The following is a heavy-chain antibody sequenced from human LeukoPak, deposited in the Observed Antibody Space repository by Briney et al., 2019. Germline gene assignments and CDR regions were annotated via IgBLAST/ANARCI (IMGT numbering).Heavy chain of an antibody. CDR1: GFTFSNYW. V-gene: IGHV3-23*01. J-gene: IGHJ6*03. CDR2: ISGGGDNT. Sequence: GGSLRLSCAASGFTFSNYWMSWVRQAPGKGLEWVSTISGGGDNTYLADSVKGRFTISRDNSKNTLFLQMVSLRAEDTAVYYCAKFEGALLGNYYMDVWGKGTTVTVSS. CDR3: AKFEGALLGNYYMDV.